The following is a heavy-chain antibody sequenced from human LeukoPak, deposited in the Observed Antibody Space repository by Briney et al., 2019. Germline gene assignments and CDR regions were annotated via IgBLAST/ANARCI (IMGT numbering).Heavy chain of an antibody. CDR1: GFTFSSYA. CDR2: ISYDGSNK. Sequence: GGSLRLSCAASGFTFSSYAMHWVRQAPGKGLEWVAVISYDGSNKYYADSVKGRFTISRDNSKNTLYLQMNSLRAEDTAVYYCARSGGYSYGYSDYWGQGALVTVSS. CDR3: ARSGGYSYGYSDY. D-gene: IGHD5-18*01. V-gene: IGHV3-30*04. J-gene: IGHJ4*02.